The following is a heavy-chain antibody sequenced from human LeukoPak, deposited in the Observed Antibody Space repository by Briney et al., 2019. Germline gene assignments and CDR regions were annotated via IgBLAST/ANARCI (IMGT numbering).Heavy chain of an antibody. D-gene: IGHD2-2*01. CDR2: INPNSGGT. CDR1: GYTFTGYY. CDR3: ARDIVVVPAAIRWFDP. V-gene: IGHV1-2*02. J-gene: IGHJ5*02. Sequence: GASVTVSCKASGYTFTGYYMHWVRQAPGQGLEWMGWINPNSGGTNYAQKFQGRVTMTRDTSISTAYMELSRLRSDDTAVYYCARDIVVVPAAIRWFDPWGQGTLVTVSS.